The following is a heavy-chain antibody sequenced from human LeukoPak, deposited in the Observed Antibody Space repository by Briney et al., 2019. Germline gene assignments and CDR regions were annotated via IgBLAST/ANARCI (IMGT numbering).Heavy chain of an antibody. CDR2: IYYSGST. Sequence: SETLSLTCTVSGGSISSYYWSWIRQPPGKGLEWIGYIYYSGSTNYNPSLKSRVTISVDTSKNQFSLKLSSVTAADTAVYYCASHSITTGYYYMDVWGKGTTVTVSS. D-gene: IGHD4-11*01. CDR3: ASHSITTGYYYMDV. CDR1: GGSISSYY. J-gene: IGHJ6*03. V-gene: IGHV4-59*01.